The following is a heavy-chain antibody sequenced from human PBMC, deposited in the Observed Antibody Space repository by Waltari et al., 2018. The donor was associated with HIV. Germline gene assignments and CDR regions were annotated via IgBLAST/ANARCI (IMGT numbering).Heavy chain of an antibody. Sequence: EVQLSESGGGLVQPGGPLRIPWAASGFPTRTSDMNGVRQAPGKGLEWVATISGSGSGTYYRDSVQGRFTISRDNSKSTVYLQLNSLRVEDTAVYFCAKDRRNWNDGGSSFDFWGQGTVVTVSS. CDR2: ISGSGSGT. V-gene: IGHV3-23*01. CDR1: GFPTRTSD. CDR3: AKDRRNWNDGGSSFDF. D-gene: IGHD1-1*01. J-gene: IGHJ3*01.